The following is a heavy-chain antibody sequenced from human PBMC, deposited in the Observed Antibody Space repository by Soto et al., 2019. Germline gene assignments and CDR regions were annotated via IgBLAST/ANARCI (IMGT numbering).Heavy chain of an antibody. V-gene: IGHV3-30-3*01. D-gene: IGHD6-13*01. CDR1: GFTFSSYA. CDR2: ISYDGSNK. J-gene: IGHJ5*02. CDR3: ARDRRSSSWYWFDP. Sequence: QVQLVESGGGVVQPGRSLRLSCAASGFTFSSYAMHWVRQAPGKGLEWVAVISYDGSNKYYADSVKGRFTISRDNSKNTLDLQMNSLRAEDTAVYYCARDRRSSSWYWFDPWGQGTLVTVSS.